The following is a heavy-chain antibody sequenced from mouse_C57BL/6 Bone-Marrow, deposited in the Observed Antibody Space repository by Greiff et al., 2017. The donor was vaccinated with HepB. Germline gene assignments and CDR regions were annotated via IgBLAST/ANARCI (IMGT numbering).Heavy chain of an antibody. CDR1: GYTFTSYW. CDR3: AIDYGSSLSWFAY. Sequence: QVQLQQPGAELVKPGASVKMSCKASGYTFTSYWITWVKQRPGQGLEWIGDIYPGSGSTNYNEKFKSKATLTVDTSSSTAYMQLSSLTSEDSAVYYCAIDYGSSLSWFAYWGQGTLVTVSA. J-gene: IGHJ3*01. V-gene: IGHV1-55*01. D-gene: IGHD1-1*01. CDR2: IYPGSGST.